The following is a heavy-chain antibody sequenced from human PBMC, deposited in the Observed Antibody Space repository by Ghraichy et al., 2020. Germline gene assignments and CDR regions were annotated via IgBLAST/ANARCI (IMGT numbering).Heavy chain of an antibody. D-gene: IGHD4-11*01. CDR3: AMRLLDDSSGRQWLDP. CDR2: IHSGGVA. J-gene: IGHJ5*02. V-gene: IGHV3-53*01. CDR1: GFPVSNCD. Sequence: GGSLRLSCAVSGFPVSNCDLSWVRQAPGKGLEWVSIIHSGGVAYYADSVKDRFTLFRDNSKNTLYLQMNSLRAEDTAMYYCAMRLLDDSSGRQWLDPWGQGTLVTVS.